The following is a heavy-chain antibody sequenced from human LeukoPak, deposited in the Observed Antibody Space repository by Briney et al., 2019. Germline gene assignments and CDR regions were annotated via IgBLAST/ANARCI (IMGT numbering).Heavy chain of an antibody. D-gene: IGHD6-13*01. V-gene: IGHV4-34*01. CDR1: GGSFSGYY. CDR2: INHSGST. CDR3: ARGIAAAPPDY. Sequence: PSETLSHTCAVYGGSFSGYYWSWIRQPPGKGLEWIGEINHSGSTNYNPSLKSRVTISVDTSKNQFSLKLSSVTAADTAVYYCARGIAAAPPDYWGQGTLVTVSS. J-gene: IGHJ4*02.